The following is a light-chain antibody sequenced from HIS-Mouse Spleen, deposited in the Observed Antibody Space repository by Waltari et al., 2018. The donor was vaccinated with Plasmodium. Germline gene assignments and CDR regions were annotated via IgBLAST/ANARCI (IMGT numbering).Light chain of an antibody. CDR1: ALLTKY. CDR2: EDS. CDR3: YSTDSSGNHRV. Sequence: SYELTQPPSVSVSPGQTARITCSGDALLTKYAYWYQQKSGQAPVLVIYEDSNRPSGSPERFAGSSSGTMATLTISGAQVEDEADYYCYSTDSSGNHRVFGGGTKLTVL. J-gene: IGLJ3*02. V-gene: IGLV3-10*01.